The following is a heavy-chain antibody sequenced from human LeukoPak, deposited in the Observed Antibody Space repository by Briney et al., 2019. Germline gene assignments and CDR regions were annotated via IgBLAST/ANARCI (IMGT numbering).Heavy chain of an antibody. CDR1: GFTFSSYG. V-gene: IGHV3-30*18. J-gene: IGHJ4*02. CDR2: ILYDGSNK. D-gene: IGHD3-22*01. CDR3: AKDNSNYYDSSGLDY. Sequence: PGRSLRLSCAASGFTFSSYGMHWVRQAPGKGLEWVAVILYDGSNKYYADSVKGRFTISRDNSKNTLYLQMNSLRAEDTAVYYCAKDNSNYYDSSGLDYWGQGTLVTVSS.